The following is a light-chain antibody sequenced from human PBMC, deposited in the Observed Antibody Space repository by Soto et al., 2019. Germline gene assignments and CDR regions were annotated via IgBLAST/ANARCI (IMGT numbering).Light chain of an antibody. CDR1: QSVRSS. CDR3: QQHNAWPLT. J-gene: IGKJ4*01. CDR2: GAS. V-gene: IGKV3-15*01. Sequence: EVVMTQSPATLSVSPGERATLSCKASQSVRSSLVWYRQNPGQAPRLLIYGASTRAAGIPARFSASGSGTEFTLIISSLQPEDSAVYYCQQHNAWPLTFGGGTKVEIK.